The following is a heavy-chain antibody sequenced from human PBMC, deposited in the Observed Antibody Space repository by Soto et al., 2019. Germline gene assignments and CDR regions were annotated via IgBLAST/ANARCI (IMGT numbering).Heavy chain of an antibody. CDR1: GGPISSGDYY. D-gene: IGHD5-18*01. CDR3: ARGGLWLQGGYYYYYGMDV. V-gene: IGHV4-30-4*01. Sequence: PSETLSLTCTVSGGPISSGDYYWSWIRQPPGKGLEWIGYIYYSGSTYYNPSLKSRVTISVNTSKNQFSLKLSPVTAADTAVYYCARGGLWLQGGYYYYYGMDVWGQGTTVTV. J-gene: IGHJ6*02. CDR2: IYYSGST.